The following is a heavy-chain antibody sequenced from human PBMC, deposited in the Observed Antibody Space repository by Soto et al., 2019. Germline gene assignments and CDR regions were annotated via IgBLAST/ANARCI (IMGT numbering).Heavy chain of an antibody. CDR1: GYTLTNYG. D-gene: IGHD1-1*01. J-gene: IGHJ5*02. V-gene: IGHV1-18*01. Sequence: QVQLVQSGAEVKKTGASVKVSCRASGYTLTNYGISWVRQAPGQGLFWMGWISGHNGNTLYAQNVQGRLTLTIDTCTNAAEMDLISLKSDDTAMDYCVRDWQLSPWGQGNLVTVSS. CDR2: ISGHNGNT. CDR3: VRDWQLSP.